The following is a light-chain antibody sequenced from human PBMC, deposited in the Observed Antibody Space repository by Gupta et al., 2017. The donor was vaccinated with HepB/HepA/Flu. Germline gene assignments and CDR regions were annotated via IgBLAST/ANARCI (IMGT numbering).Light chain of an antibody. Sequence: DIQMTQSPSTLSASVGDRVTITCRASQSISSWLAWYQQKPGKAPKLLIYKASSLESGVPSRFSGSGSGTEFTLTISSRQPDDFAPYYCQQYNDSSSWTFGQGTKVEIK. J-gene: IGKJ1*01. CDR2: KAS. V-gene: IGKV1-5*03. CDR1: QSISSW. CDR3: QQYNDSSSWT.